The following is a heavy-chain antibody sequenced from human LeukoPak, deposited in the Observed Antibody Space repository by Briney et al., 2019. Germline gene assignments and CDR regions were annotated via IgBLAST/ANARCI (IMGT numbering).Heavy chain of an antibody. CDR3: AREIAAAGTLDY. J-gene: IGHJ4*02. Sequence: PSETLSLTCTVSGGSISSHYWSWIRQPPGKGLEWIGYIYYSGSTNYNPSLKSRVTISVDTSKNQFSLKLSSVTAADTAAYYCAREIAAAGTLDYWGQGTLVTVSS. CDR2: IYYSGST. CDR1: GGSISSHY. D-gene: IGHD6-13*01. V-gene: IGHV4-59*11.